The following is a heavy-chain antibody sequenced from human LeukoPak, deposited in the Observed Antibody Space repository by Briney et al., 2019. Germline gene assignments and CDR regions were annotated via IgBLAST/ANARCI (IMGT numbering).Heavy chain of an antibody. CDR2: IRSKANSYAT. D-gene: IGHD1-14*01. V-gene: IGHV3-73*01. Sequence: GGSLRLSCAASGFTFSGSAMHWVRQASGKGLEWVGRIRSKANSYATAYAASVKGRFTISRDDSKNTAYLQMNSLKTEDTAVYYCTTTGAKDFDYWGQGTLVTVSS. CDR3: TTTGAKDFDY. J-gene: IGHJ4*02. CDR1: GFTFSGSA.